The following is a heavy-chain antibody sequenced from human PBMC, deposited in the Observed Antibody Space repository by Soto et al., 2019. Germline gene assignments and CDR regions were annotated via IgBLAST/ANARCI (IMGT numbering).Heavy chain of an antibody. CDR3: AKRRGSGWAWYFDN. CDR1: GFTFKESA. Sequence: PGESLKISCAASGFTFKESAMNWVRQAPGKGLEWVASISDTGASTWYAESVRGRLSISRDNSKNTLYLQMNSLRGEDTAVYYCAKRRGSGWAWYFDNWGQGTLVTVSS. V-gene: IGHV3-23*01. J-gene: IGHJ4*02. D-gene: IGHD6-19*01. CDR2: ISDTGAST.